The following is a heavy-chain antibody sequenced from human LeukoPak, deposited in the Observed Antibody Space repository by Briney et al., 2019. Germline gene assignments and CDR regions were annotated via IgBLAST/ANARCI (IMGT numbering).Heavy chain of an antibody. D-gene: IGHD3-10*01. CDR1: GYSFTNYW. J-gene: IGHJ4*02. CDR3: AASTYGSGSYVAFDT. CDR2: MDPGDSDT. V-gene: IGHV5-51*01. Sequence: GESLKISCKGSGYSFTNYWIGWVRQMPGKGLEWLGIMDPGDSDTRYSPSFQGQITFSADKSISTTYLQWSSLKASDAAIYYCAASTYGSGSYVAFDTWGQGTLVSVSS.